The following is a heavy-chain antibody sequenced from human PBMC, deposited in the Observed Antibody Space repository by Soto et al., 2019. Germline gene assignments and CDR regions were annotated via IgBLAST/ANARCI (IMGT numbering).Heavy chain of an antibody. V-gene: IGHV4-34*01. J-gene: IGHJ6*02. CDR1: GGSFSGYY. Sequence: ATLSLTCAVYGGSFSGYYWNWIRQPPGKGLEWIGEINHSGSTNYNPSLKSRVTISVDTSKNQFSLKLSSVTAADTAVYYCARGGRGYYKVYYYGMDVWGQGTTVTVSS. CDR3: ARGGRGYYKVYYYGMDV. CDR2: INHSGST. D-gene: IGHD1-26*01.